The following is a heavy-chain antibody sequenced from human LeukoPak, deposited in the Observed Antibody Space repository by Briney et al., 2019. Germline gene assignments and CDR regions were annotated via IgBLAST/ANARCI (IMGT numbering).Heavy chain of an antibody. J-gene: IGHJ3*02. CDR3: ARHLHESLGWEPRHHNNNDAFDI. V-gene: IGHV1-69*05. D-gene: IGHD1-26*01. Sequence: SVKVSCKGSGGTFSSYAISWVRQAPGQGLEWMGGIIPIFCTANYAQKFQGRVTITTDESTSTAYMDLSNLRSEDTAVYYCARHLHESLGWEPRHHNNNDAFDIWGQGTIVTVSS. CDR1: GGTFSSYA. CDR2: IIPIFCTA.